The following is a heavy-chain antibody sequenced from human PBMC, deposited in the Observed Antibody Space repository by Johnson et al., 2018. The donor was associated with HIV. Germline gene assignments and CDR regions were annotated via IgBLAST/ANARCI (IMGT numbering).Heavy chain of an antibody. J-gene: IGHJ3*02. CDR3: ARDNIVGATKDAFDI. CDR2: IGTADVT. V-gene: IGHV3-13*01. D-gene: IGHD1-26*01. Sequence: IGTADVTKYADSVRGRFTVSRDNSKGTLYLQMNSLRAGDTAVYYCARDNIVGATKDAFDIWGQGTMVTVSA.